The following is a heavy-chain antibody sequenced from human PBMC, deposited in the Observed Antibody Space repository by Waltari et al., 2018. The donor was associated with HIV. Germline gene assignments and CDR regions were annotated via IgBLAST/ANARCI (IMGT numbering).Heavy chain of an antibody. CDR1: GFTFSNYG. J-gene: IGHJ6*02. CDR3: VKEHQYSHSWYSYYGMDV. Sequence: EVQVLESGGALVQPGGSLRLSCAASGFTFSNYGMRWVRQAPGKGLEWVSTISGSGGSTYYADSVKGRFTVSRDNSKNTLYLQMNSLRAEDTAVYFCVKEHQYSHSWYSYYGMDVWGQGTTVTVS. V-gene: IGHV3-23*01. CDR2: ISGSGGST. D-gene: IGHD6-13*01.